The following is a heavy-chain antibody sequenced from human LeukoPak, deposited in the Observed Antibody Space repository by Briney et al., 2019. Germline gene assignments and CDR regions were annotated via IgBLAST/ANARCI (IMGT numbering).Heavy chain of an antibody. V-gene: IGHV1-2*02. J-gene: IGHJ3*02. CDR2: INPNSGGT. CDR3: ARGRTGTTPNAFDI. CDR1: GYIFTGYY. Sequence: ASVKVSCKASGYIFTGYYLHWVRQAPGQGLEWMGWINPNSGGTNYAQKFQGRVTMTRDTSISTAYMELRSLRSDDTAVYYCARGRTGTTPNAFDIWGQGTMVTVSS. D-gene: IGHD1-1*01.